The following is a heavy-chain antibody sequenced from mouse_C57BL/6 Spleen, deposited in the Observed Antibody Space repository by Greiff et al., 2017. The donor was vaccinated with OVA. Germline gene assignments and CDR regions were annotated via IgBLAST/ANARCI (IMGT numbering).Heavy chain of an antibody. CDR1: GYTFTSYW. Sequence: QVQLQQPGAELVKPGASVKLSCKASGYTFTSYWMQWVKQRPGQGLEWIGEIDPSDSYTNSNQKFKGKATLTVDTSSSTAYMQLSSLASEDTAVYYCARPRSTARAGAMDYWGQGTSVTVSS. CDR2: IDPSDSYT. J-gene: IGHJ4*01. D-gene: IGHD3-1*01. V-gene: IGHV1-50*01. CDR3: ARPRSTARAGAMDY.